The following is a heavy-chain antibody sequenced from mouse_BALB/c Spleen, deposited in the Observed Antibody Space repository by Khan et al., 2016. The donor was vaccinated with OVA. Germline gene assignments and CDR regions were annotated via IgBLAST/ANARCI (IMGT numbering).Heavy chain of an antibody. V-gene: IGHV1-77*01. J-gene: IGHJ3*01. CDR2: ISPGSGDT. CDR3: ARRNYFGYTCAY. CDR1: GYTFTDYY. Sequence: QVQLKQSGAELARPGASVKLSCKASGYTFTDYYINWVKQRTGQGLEWIGEISPGSGDTYYHERFKGKATLTADKSSSTAYMQLSSRTSEASAVYFCARRNYFGYTCAYWGQGTLVTVSA. D-gene: IGHD1-2*01.